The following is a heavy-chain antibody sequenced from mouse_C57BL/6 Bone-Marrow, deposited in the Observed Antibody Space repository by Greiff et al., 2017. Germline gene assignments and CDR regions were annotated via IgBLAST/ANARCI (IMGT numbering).Heavy chain of an antibody. CDR2: IDPSDSYT. Sequence: VQLQQPGAELVRPGTSVKLSCKASGYTFTSYWMHWVKQRPGQGLEWIGEIDPSDSYTNYNQKFKGKSTLTVDKSSSTAYMQLSSLTSEDSAVYYCARSDYYGSSYNFDYWGQGTTLTVSS. CDR1: GYTFTSYW. J-gene: IGHJ2*01. CDR3: ARSDYYGSSYNFDY. V-gene: IGHV1-59*01. D-gene: IGHD1-1*01.